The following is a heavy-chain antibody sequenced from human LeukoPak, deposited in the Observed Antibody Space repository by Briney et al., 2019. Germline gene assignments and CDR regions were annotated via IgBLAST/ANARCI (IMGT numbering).Heavy chain of an antibody. CDR2: IYDSGST. J-gene: IGHJ4*02. CDR1: GGSVSSGSYY. V-gene: IGHV4-61*01. Sequence: SETLSLTCTVSGGSVSSGSYYWSWIRQPPGKGLEWIGYIYDSGSTNYHPSLKSRVTISVDTSKNQFSLKLSSVTAADTAVYYCARDHTSSWYRGFDYWGQGTLVTVSS. D-gene: IGHD6-13*01. CDR3: ARDHTSSWYRGFDY.